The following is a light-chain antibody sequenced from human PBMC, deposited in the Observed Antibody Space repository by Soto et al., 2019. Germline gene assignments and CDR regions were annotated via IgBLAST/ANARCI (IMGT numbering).Light chain of an antibody. CDR2: KAS. CDR3: QQVT. CDR1: QTISSW. V-gene: IGKV1-5*03. J-gene: IGKJ4*01. Sequence: DIQMTQSPSTLSASVGDRVTITCRASQTISSWLAWYQQKPGKAPKPLIYKASTLKSGVPSRFSGSGSGTEFTLTISSLQPEDIATYYCQQVTFGGGTKVDIK.